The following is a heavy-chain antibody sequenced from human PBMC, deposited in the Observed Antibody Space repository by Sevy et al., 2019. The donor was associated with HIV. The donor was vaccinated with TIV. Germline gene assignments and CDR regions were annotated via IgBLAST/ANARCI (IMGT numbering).Heavy chain of an antibody. CDR3: ATYSGKYSFDAFDI. V-gene: IGHV3-7*03. D-gene: IGHD1-26*01. Sequence: GSLRLSCAASGFILNRFWMTWVRQGPGKGLEWVANIKQDGTEKYYVDSVKGRFIISRDNAKNSLFLQLNSLRVEETAVDYFATYSGKYSFDAFDIWGQGTMVTVSS. J-gene: IGHJ3*02. CDR2: IKQDGTEK. CDR1: GFILNRFW.